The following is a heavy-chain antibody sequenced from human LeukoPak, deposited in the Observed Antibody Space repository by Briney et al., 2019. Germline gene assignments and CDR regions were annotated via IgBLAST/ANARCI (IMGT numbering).Heavy chain of an antibody. J-gene: IGHJ4*02. CDR1: GGSISSYY. CDR3: ARDPSSWEFDF. Sequence: SETLSLTCTVSGGSISSYYWSWIRQPPGKGLEWIGYIYYSGSTNYNPSLKSRVTISVDTSKNQFSLKLSSVTAADTAVYYCARDPSSWEFDFWGQGTLVTVSS. CDR2: IYYSGST. V-gene: IGHV4-59*12. D-gene: IGHD6-13*01.